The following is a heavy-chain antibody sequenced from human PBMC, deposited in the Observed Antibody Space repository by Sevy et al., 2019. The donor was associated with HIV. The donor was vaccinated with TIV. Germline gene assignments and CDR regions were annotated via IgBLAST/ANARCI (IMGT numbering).Heavy chain of an antibody. CDR3: AKDPRPSHRITTSGGVDYFEY. Sequence: GGSLRLSCAASGFTFSTYGMHWVRQAPGKGLEWVAFIRYDESEQYCADSVKGRCTISRDNSKSTLYLRLSSLRDEDTAVYYCAKDPRPSHRITTSGGVDYFEYWGQGTLVTVSS. CDR1: GFTFSTYG. CDR2: IRYDESEQ. V-gene: IGHV3-30*02. D-gene: IGHD3-3*01. J-gene: IGHJ4*02.